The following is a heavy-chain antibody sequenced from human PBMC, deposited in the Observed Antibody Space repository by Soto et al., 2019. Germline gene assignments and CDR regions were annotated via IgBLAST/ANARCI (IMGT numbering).Heavy chain of an antibody. Sequence: EVQLEQSGAEVKKPGESLTISCKGSGYSFAGHWITWVRQMPGKGLEWMGRIDPSDSQTYYSPSFRGHVTISAAKSITTVFLQWSSLRASDTAMYYCARQIYDSDSGPNFQYYFDSWGQGTLVTVSS. V-gene: IGHV5-10-1*03. CDR1: GYSFAGHW. CDR2: IDPSDSQT. CDR3: ARQIYDSDSGPNFQYYFDS. D-gene: IGHD3-22*01. J-gene: IGHJ4*02.